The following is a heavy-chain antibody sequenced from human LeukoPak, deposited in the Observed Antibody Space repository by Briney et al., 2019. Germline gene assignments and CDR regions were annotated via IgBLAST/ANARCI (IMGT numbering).Heavy chain of an antibody. Sequence: GGSLRLSCAASGFTFSSYSMNWVRQAPGKGLEYVSAISSNGGSTYYANSVKGRFTISRDNSKNTLYLQMGSLRAEDMAVYYCARVGGRWYGLWGYVDYWGQGTLVTVSS. J-gene: IGHJ4*02. D-gene: IGHD6-13*01. V-gene: IGHV3-64*01. CDR2: ISSNGGST. CDR1: GFTFSSYS. CDR3: ARVGGRWYGLWGYVDY.